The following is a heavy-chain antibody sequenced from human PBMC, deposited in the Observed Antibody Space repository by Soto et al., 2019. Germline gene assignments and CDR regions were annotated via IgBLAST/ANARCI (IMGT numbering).Heavy chain of an antibody. Sequence: QVQLQESGPGLVKPSQTLSLTCTVSGGSISSGGYYWSWLRQHPGKGLEWIGYIYYGGITYYNPSLKGRITISVDTSKNQFSLKLSSVTAADTAVYYCARGQGRCLQTYYFDYWGQGTLVTVSS. CDR2: IYYGGIT. CDR3: ARGQGRCLQTYYFDY. V-gene: IGHV4-31*03. CDR1: GGSISSGGYY. J-gene: IGHJ4*02. D-gene: IGHD4-17*01.